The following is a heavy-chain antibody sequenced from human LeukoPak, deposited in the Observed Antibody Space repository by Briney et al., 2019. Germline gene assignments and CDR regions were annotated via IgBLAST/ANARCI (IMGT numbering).Heavy chain of an antibody. Sequence: SGTLTLTCTVSGGSISSYYWSWIRQPAGKGLEWIGRIYTSGSTNYNASLKSRVSMSVDTSKNQFSLKLSSVTAADTAVFYCAREDSGSYREFDYWGQGTLVTVSS. CDR1: GGSISSYY. CDR3: AREDSGSYREFDY. CDR2: IYTSGST. J-gene: IGHJ4*02. V-gene: IGHV4-4*07. D-gene: IGHD1-26*01.